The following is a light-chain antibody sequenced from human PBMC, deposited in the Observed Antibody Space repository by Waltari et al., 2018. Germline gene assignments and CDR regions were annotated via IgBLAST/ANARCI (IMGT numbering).Light chain of an antibody. CDR1: SSDIGRYDL. Sequence: QSALSQPAAVSGSPGQSVTISCTGASSDIGRYDLVSWYQQHPGNAPKLLISDVKKRPSGVSDRFSGSKSGDTASLTISGLHFEDEADYYCCSYAGNYIWVFGGGTRLTVL. J-gene: IGLJ3*02. CDR3: CSYAGNYIWV. CDR2: DVK. V-gene: IGLV2-23*02.